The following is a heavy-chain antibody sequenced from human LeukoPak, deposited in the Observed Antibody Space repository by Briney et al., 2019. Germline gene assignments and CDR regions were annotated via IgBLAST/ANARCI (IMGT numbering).Heavy chain of an antibody. J-gene: IGHJ4*02. CDR3: ARALRYCSTTSCQYYFDY. CDR1: GYTFTSYG. Sequence: ASVKVSCKASGYTFTSYGISWVRQAAGQGLEWMGWMNPNSGNTGYAQKFQGRVTMTRNTSISTAYMELSSLKSEDTAVYYCARALRYCSTTSCQYYFDYWGQGTLVTVSS. CDR2: MNPNSGNT. V-gene: IGHV1-8*02. D-gene: IGHD2-2*01.